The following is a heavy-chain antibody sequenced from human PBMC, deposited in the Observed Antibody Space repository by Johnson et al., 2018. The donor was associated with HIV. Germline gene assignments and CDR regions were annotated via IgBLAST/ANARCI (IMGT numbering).Heavy chain of an antibody. CDR2: ISYDGSNK. CDR1: GFTFSSYA. J-gene: IGHJ3*02. CDR3: ARGGKRVMAAFDI. Sequence: QVQLVESGGGVVQPGRSLRLSCAASGFTFSSYAMHWVRQAPGKGLEWVAVISYDGSNKYYAASVQGRFTISRDNSKNTLYLQMNSLRAEDTAVYYCARGGKRVMAAFDIWGQGTMVTVSS. V-gene: IGHV3-30*04. D-gene: IGHD3-16*01.